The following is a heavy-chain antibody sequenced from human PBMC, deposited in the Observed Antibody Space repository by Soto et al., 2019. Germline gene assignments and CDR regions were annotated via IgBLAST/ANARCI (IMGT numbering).Heavy chain of an antibody. Sequence: QVQLQESGPGLVKPSGTLSLTCTVSGGSMTSSNWWNWVRQSPGKGLEWIGEAHHSGRTNYNPSLKRPVTISVDKSKNHFSLKLSSVTAADTAVYYCARSEATGLDYWGQGTLVTVSS. CDR2: AHHSGRT. J-gene: IGHJ4*02. CDR1: GGSMTSSNW. V-gene: IGHV4-4*02. CDR3: ARSEATGLDY.